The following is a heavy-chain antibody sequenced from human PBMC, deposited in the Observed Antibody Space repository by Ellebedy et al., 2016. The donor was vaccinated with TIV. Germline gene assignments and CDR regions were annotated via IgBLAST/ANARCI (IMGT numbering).Heavy chain of an antibody. Sequence: GGSLRLSXAASGFAVSSNYMSWVRQAPGKGLEWVSLIYSAGSTYYADSVKGRFTISRDKSKNTLYLQMNSLRAEDTAVYYCAKDKFTVNMYFLGGEHLQHWGQGTLVIVSS. D-gene: IGHD4-17*01. CDR2: IYSAGST. CDR3: AKDKFTVNMYFLGGEHLQH. V-gene: IGHV3-53*01. CDR1: GFAVSSNY. J-gene: IGHJ1*01.